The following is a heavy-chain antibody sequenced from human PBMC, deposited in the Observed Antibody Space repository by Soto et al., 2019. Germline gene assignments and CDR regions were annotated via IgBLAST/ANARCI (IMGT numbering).Heavy chain of an antibody. Sequence: GGSLRLSCAASGFTFSSYSMNWVRQAPGKGLEWVSSISSSSSYIYYADSVKGRFTISRDNAKNSLYLQMNSLRAEDTAVYYCARDPFTYCGGDCYKFDPWGQGTLVTVSS. J-gene: IGHJ5*02. CDR1: GFTFSSYS. V-gene: IGHV3-21*01. CDR2: ISSSSSYI. CDR3: ARDPFTYCGGDCYKFDP. D-gene: IGHD2-21*01.